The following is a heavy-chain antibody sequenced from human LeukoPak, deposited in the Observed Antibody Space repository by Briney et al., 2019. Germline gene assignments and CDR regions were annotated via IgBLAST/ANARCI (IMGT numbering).Heavy chain of an antibody. CDR1: GYTFTGYY. V-gene: IGHV1-2*02. CDR2: INPNSGGT. J-gene: IGHJ4*02. CDR3: ARSGYGSGSSYGP. D-gene: IGHD3-10*01. Sequence: ASVKVSCKASGYTFTGYYMHWVRQAPGQGLGWMGWINPNSGGTNYAQKFQGRVTMTRDTSISTAYMELSRLRSDDTAVYYCARSGYGSGSSYGPWGQGTLVTVSS.